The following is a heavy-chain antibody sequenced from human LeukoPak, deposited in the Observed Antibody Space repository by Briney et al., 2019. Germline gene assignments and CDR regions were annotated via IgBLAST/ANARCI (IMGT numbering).Heavy chain of an antibody. CDR1: GFTFSTYA. J-gene: IGHJ4*02. CDR3: AKYCGYISSWYKLGFDY. Sequence: QPGGSLRLSCAASGFTFSTYAMSWVRQAPGKGLEWVSAISSSGGSTYYADSVKGRFTISRDNSRNTLYLQMNSLRAEDTAVYYCAKYCGYISSWYKLGFDYWGQGTLVSVSS. D-gene: IGHD6-13*01. CDR2: ISSSGGST. V-gene: IGHV3-23*01.